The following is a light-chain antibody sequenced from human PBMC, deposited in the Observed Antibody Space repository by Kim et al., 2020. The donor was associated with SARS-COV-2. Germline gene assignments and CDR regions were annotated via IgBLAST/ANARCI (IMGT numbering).Light chain of an antibody. Sequence: GKTVTISCTRSSGSIGGNYVQWYQQRPGGVPTTVIYEDDQRPSGVSDRFSGSIDNSSNSASLTISGLGTEDEADYYCQSYNRDNVIFGGGTKVTVL. CDR2: EDD. CDR1: SGSIGGNY. J-gene: IGLJ2*01. CDR3: QSYNRDNVI. V-gene: IGLV6-57*03.